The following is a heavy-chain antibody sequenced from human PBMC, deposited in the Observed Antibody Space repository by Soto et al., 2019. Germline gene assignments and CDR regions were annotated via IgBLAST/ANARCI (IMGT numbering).Heavy chain of an antibody. J-gene: IGHJ6*02. D-gene: IGHD2-15*01. Sequence: GASVKVSCKASGYTFTSYGISWVRQAPGQGLEWMGWISAYNGNTNYAQKLQGRVTMTTDTSTSTAYMELRSLRSDDTAVYYCARGLMRYCSGGSCGTYYYYYYGMDVWGQGTTVTVSS. CDR2: ISAYNGNT. CDR3: ARGLMRYCSGGSCGTYYYYYYGMDV. CDR1: GYTFTSYG. V-gene: IGHV1-18*01.